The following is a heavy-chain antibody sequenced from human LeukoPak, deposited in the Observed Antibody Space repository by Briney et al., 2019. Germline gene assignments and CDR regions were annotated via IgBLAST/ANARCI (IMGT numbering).Heavy chain of an antibody. J-gene: IGHJ3*02. Sequence: SETLSLTCTVSGGSISSYYWSWIRQPPGKGLEWIGYIYYSGSTNYNPSLKSRVTISVDTSKNQFSLKLSSVTAADTAVYYCARSPALGPLMVGYAFDIWGQGTMVTVSS. V-gene: IGHV4-59*01. CDR1: GGSISSYY. D-gene: IGHD2-8*01. CDR2: IYYSGST. CDR3: ARSPALGPLMVGYAFDI.